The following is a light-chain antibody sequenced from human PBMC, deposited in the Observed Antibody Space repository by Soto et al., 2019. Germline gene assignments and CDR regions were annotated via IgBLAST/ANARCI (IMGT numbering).Light chain of an antibody. J-gene: IGKJ1*01. Sequence: EIVSTHSPAPLSFSPVGRATLSCRASQSISDTLAWYQQKPGQAPRLLIHGASTRAPGFPARFSGSESGTDFTLTISSLQSEDFAVYYCQQYNNWPWTFGQGTKVDI. CDR2: GAS. V-gene: IGKV3-15*01. CDR1: QSISDT. CDR3: QQYNNWPWT.